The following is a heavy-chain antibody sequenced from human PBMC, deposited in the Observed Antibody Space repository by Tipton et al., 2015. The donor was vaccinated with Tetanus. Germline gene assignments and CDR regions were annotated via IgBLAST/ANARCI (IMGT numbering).Heavy chain of an antibody. Sequence: TLSLTCAVYGGSFSGYYWSWIRQPPGKGLEWIGEINHSGSTNYNPSLKSRVTISVDTSKNQFSLKLSSVTAADTAVYYCATPVKRVAARNYYGMDVWGQGTTVTVSS. CDR3: ATPVKRVAARNYYGMDV. CDR2: INHSGST. CDR1: GGSFSGYY. V-gene: IGHV4-34*01. D-gene: IGHD6-6*01. J-gene: IGHJ6*02.